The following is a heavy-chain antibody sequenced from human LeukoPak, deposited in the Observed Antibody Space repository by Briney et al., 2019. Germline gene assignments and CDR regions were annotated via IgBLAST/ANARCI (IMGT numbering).Heavy chain of an antibody. CDR2: ISAYDGNT. CDR3: ARGRYDILTGYSDYYYYMDV. Sequence: ASVKVSCKASGYTFTSYGISWVRQAPGQGLEWMGWISAYDGNTNYAQKLQGRVTMTTDTSTSTAYMELRSLRSDDTAVYYCARGRYDILTGYSDYYYYMDVRGKGTTVTISS. D-gene: IGHD3-9*01. V-gene: IGHV1-18*01. CDR1: GYTFTSYG. J-gene: IGHJ6*03.